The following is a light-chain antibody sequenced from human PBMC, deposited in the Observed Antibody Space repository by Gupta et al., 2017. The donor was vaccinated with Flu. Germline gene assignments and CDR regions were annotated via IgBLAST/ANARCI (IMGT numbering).Light chain of an antibody. Sequence: SYXLTQPPSVSVAXGQTARITCGGNNIGRKSVHWDQQKPGQAPVLVVHDDSDRPSGIPERFSGSNSGNPATLTISRVEAGDEADYYCQVWDTSSDHVVFGGGTKLTVL. V-gene: IGLV3-21*02. CDR2: DDS. J-gene: IGLJ2*01. CDR3: QVWDTSSDHVV. CDR1: NIGRKS.